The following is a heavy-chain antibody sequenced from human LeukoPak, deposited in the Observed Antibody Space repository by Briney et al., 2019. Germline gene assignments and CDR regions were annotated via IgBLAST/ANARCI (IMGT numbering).Heavy chain of an antibody. V-gene: IGHV3-9*01. D-gene: IGHD2-15*01. CDR2: ISWNSGSI. J-gene: IGHJ6*02. Sequence: GGSLRLSCAASGFTFDDYAMHGVRQAPGKGLEWVSGISWNSGSIGYADSVKGRFTISRDNAKNSLYLQMNSLRAEDTALYYCAKDLRITPYGMDVWGQGTTVTVSS. CDR3: AKDLRITPYGMDV. CDR1: GFTFDDYA.